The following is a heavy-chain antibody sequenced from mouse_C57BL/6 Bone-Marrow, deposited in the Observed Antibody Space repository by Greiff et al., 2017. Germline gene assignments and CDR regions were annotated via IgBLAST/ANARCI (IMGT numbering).Heavy chain of an antibody. J-gene: IGHJ4*01. CDR3: ARGGYYYAMDY. Sequence: VQLQQPGAELVMPGASVKLSCKASGYTFTSYWMPWVKQRPGQGLEWIGEIDPSDSYTNYNQKFKGKSTLTVDTSSSAAYMQLSSLTSEDSAVYYCARGGYYYAMDYWGQGTSVTVSS. V-gene: IGHV1-69*01. CDR2: IDPSDSYT. CDR1: GYTFTSYW. D-gene: IGHD2-14*01.